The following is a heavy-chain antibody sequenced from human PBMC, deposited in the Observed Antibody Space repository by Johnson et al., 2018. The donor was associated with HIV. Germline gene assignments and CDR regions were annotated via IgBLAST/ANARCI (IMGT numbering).Heavy chain of an antibody. Sequence: VLLVESGGGLVQPGGSLRLSCAASGFTFSDYSMSWVRQAPGKGLEWVSIISGSGGRTYYADSVKGRFTISRDTSKNTLYLQMNSLRAEDTAVYYCARLTWDQNRGWDAFDIWGQGTVVTVSS. CDR3: ARLTWDQNRGWDAFDI. D-gene: IGHD1-26*01. CDR2: ISGSGGRT. CDR1: GFTFSDYS. V-gene: IGHV3-66*02. J-gene: IGHJ3*02.